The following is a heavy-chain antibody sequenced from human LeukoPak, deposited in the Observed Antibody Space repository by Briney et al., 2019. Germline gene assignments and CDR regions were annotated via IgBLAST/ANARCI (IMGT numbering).Heavy chain of an antibody. CDR1: GFTFSSYS. V-gene: IGHV3-21*01. CDR3: ARLKGGGAFDI. Sequence: GGSLRLSCAASGFTFSSYSMNWVRQAPGKGLEWVSSISSSSTYIYYVDSVKGRFTISRDNAKNSLYLQMNSLIAEDTAVYYCARLKGGGAFDIWGQGTMVTVSS. CDR2: ISSSSTYI. D-gene: IGHD3-16*01. J-gene: IGHJ3*02.